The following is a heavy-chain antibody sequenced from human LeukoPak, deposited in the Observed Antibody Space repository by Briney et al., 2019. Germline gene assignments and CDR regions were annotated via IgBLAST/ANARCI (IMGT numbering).Heavy chain of an antibody. V-gene: IGHV3-23*01. J-gene: IGHJ6*03. CDR2: MSTNGVAT. Sequence: GGSLRLSCAASGFTFSSYAMSWVRQAPGKGLEWVSTMSTNGVATYYADSVKGRFTISRDNSKNTLYLQMNSLRADDTAVYYCAKSLRGTRSYYYYYIDVWGKGTTVTVSS. D-gene: IGHD3-16*01. CDR1: GFTFSSYA. CDR3: AKSLRGTRSYYYYYIDV.